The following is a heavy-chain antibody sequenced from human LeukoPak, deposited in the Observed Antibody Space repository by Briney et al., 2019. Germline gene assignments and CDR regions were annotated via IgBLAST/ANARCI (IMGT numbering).Heavy chain of an antibody. CDR1: GFTFSTYA. CDR3: AKGDRGVNYFDY. Sequence: GGSLRLSCAASGFTFSTYAMNWVRQAPGKGLEWVSAISGYGGSTYYADSVKGRFTISRDNSKNTLYLRMNSLRAEDTAVYYCAKGDRGVNYFDYWGQGTLVTVSS. CDR2: ISGYGGST. D-gene: IGHD3-10*01. J-gene: IGHJ4*02. V-gene: IGHV3-23*01.